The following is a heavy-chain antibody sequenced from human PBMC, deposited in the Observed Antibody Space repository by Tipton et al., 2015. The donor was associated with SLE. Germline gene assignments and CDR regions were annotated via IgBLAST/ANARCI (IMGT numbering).Heavy chain of an antibody. V-gene: IGHV3-11*04. J-gene: IGHJ4*02. D-gene: IGHD2-21*01. Sequence: SLRLSCAATGFSFSDYNMNWIRQAPGKGLEWVSYISSGTMYYADSVKGRFTVSRDNAKNSLFLQMNNLRAEDTAVYYCAREGGDSYFDYWGQGVLVTVSS. CDR1: GFSFSDYN. CDR3: AREGGDSYFDY. CDR2: ISSGTM.